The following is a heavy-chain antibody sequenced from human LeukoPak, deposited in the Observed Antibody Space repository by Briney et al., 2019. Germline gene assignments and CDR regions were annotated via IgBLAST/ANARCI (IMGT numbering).Heavy chain of an antibody. D-gene: IGHD2-2*01. CDR1: GGSISSGSYY. Sequence: PSQTLSLTCTVSGGSISSGSYYWSWIRQPAGKGLEWTGRIYTSGSTNYNPSLKSRVTISVDTSKNQFSLKLSSVTAADTAVYYCARGYHSDAFDIWGQGTMVTVSS. CDR3: ARGYHSDAFDI. V-gene: IGHV4-61*02. CDR2: IYTSGST. J-gene: IGHJ3*02.